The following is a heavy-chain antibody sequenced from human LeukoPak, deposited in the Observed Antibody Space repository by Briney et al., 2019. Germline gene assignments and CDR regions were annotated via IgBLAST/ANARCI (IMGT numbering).Heavy chain of an antibody. CDR1: GFTFSSHW. CDR3: VRGGSGKRYGVDY. J-gene: IGHJ4*02. Sequence: GGCLRLSCAASGFTFSSHWMHWVRQAPRKGLVWVSRINTDGSSTNYADSVMGRFTISRDNAKNTLYLLMDSLRAEDTAVYYCVRGGSGKRYGVDYWGQGTLVTVSS. D-gene: IGHD2-8*01. V-gene: IGHV3-74*01. CDR2: INTDGSST.